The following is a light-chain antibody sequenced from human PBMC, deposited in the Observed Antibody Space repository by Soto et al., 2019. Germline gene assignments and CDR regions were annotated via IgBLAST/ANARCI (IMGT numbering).Light chain of an antibody. CDR3: SSYTRDSSYV. Sequence: QSVLTQPASVSGSPGQSITISSTGTSSDVGLYDYVSWYQQHPGKAPQLMIYAVSNRPAGVSNRFSASKSGNTASLFISGLQAEDEADYYCSSYTRDSSYVFGSGTKGTV. V-gene: IGLV2-14*01. CDR2: AVS. J-gene: IGLJ1*01. CDR1: SSDVGLYDY.